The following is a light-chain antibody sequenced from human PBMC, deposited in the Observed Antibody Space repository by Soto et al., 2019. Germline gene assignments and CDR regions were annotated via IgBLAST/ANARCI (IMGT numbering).Light chain of an antibody. CDR2: GNS. Sequence: QSVLTQPPSVSGAPGQRVTISCTGSSSNIGAGYDVHWYQQLPGTAPKLLIYGNSNRPSGVPDRFSGSKSGTSASRAITGLQAEDEADYYCQSYDSSLSGVFGTGTKVTVL. CDR1: SSNIGAGYD. CDR3: QSYDSSLSGV. J-gene: IGLJ1*01. V-gene: IGLV1-40*01.